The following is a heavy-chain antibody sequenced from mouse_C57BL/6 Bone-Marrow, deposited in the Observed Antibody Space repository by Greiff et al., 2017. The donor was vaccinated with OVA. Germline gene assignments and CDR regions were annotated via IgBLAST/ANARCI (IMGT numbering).Heavy chain of an antibody. V-gene: IGHV1-62-2*01. CDR2: FYPGSGSI. D-gene: IGHD1-1*01. CDR3: ARRGTGPYYYGSSPAWFAY. Sequence: QVQLKQSGAELVKPGASVKLSCKASGYTFTEYTIHWVKQRSGQGLEWIGWFYPGSGSIKYNEKFKDKATLTADKSSSTVYMELSRLTSEDSAVYCCARRGTGPYYYGSSPAWFAYWGQGTLVTVSA. J-gene: IGHJ3*01. CDR1: GYTFTEYT.